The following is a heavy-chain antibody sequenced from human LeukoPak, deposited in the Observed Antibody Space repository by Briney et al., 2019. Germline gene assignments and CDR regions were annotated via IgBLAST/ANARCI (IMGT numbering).Heavy chain of an antibody. CDR3: ARTSVAGTGY. Sequence: SSETLSLTCAVYGGSFSGYYWSWIRQPPGKGLEWIGEINHSGSTNYNPSLKSRVTISVDTSKNQFSLKLSSVTAADTAVYYCARTSVAGTGYWGQGTLVTVSS. J-gene: IGHJ4*02. CDR1: GGSFSGYY. D-gene: IGHD6-19*01. V-gene: IGHV4-34*01. CDR2: INHSGST.